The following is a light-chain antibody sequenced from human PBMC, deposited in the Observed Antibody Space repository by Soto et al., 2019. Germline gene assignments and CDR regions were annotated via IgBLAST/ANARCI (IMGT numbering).Light chain of an antibody. CDR1: RSDIGAYNF. CDR2: DVN. CDR3: TSWTTSTTMI. Sequence: QSVLTRVASVSSSPGQSITLSCTGTRSDIGAYNFVSWYQQHPGEVPKLMLYDVNVRPSGVSNRFSGSKSGNTASLTISGLQAEDEADYYCTSWTTSTTMIFGGGTKVTVL. V-gene: IGLV2-14*03. J-gene: IGLJ2*01.